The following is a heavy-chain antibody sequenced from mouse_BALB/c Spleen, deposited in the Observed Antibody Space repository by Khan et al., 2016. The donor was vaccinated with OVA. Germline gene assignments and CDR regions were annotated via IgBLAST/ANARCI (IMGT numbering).Heavy chain of an antibody. V-gene: IGHV1S136*01. CDR3: ARRDYFGSSSFAY. CDR2: INPYNDGT. Sequence: EVQLVETGPELVKPGASVKMSCKASGYTFTSYVMHWVKQKPGQGLEWIGYINPYNDGTKYNEKFKGKVTLTSDKSSSTAYMELSSLTSEDSAVYYCARRDYFGSSSFAYWGQGTLVTVSA. J-gene: IGHJ3*01. CDR1: GYTFTSYV. D-gene: IGHD1-1*01.